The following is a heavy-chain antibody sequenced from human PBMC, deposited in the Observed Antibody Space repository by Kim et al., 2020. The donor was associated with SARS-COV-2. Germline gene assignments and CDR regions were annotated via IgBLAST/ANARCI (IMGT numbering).Heavy chain of an antibody. CDR3: ARDALTTVTTNWFDP. J-gene: IGHJ5*02. V-gene: IGHV4-4*07. Sequence: SETLSLTCAVYGGSGSGYYWSWIRQPPGKGLEWIGRIYTSGSTNYNPSLKSRVTMSVDTSKNQFSLKLSSVTAADTAVYYCARDALTTVTTNWFDPWGQGTLVTVSS. CDR2: IYTSGST. CDR1: GGSGSGYY. D-gene: IGHD4-17*01.